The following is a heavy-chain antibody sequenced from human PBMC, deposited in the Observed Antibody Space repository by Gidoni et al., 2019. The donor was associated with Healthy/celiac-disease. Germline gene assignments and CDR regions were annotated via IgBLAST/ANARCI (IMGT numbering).Heavy chain of an antibody. D-gene: IGHD6-6*01. Sequence: QAQLVQAGAEVKKPGSSVKVTCKASGGPVSSYTISWVRQAPGQGLEWMGRIIPILGIANYAQKFQGRVTITADKSTSTAYMELSSLRSEDTAVYYCARAIDRSRDAFDIWGQGTMVTVSS. J-gene: IGHJ3*02. CDR3: ARAIDRSRDAFDI. CDR1: GGPVSSYT. CDR2: IIPILGIA. V-gene: IGHV1-69*02.